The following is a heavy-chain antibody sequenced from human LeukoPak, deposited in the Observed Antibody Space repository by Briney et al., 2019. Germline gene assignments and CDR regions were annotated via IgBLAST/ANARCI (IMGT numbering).Heavy chain of an antibody. J-gene: IGHJ4*02. CDR1: GFSFTNAW. D-gene: IGHD3-10*01. CDR3: AREGIEGY. Sequence: GGSLRLSCAASGFSFTNAWMSWVRQAPGKGLEWVGRIKSKTDGGTTDYAAPVKGRFTISRDDSKNTLYLQISSLKTEDTGVYYCAREGIEGYWGQGTLVTVSS. CDR2: IKSKTDGGTT. V-gene: IGHV3-15*01.